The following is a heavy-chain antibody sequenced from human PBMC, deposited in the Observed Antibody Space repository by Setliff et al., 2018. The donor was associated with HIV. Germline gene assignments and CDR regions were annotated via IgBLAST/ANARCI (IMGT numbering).Heavy chain of an antibody. D-gene: IGHD3-16*01. CDR1: GFTFSSYA. Sequence: GGSLRLSCAASGFTFSSYAMSWVRQAPGKGLEWVSIISGSGGSTYYADSVEGRFTISRDNSKNTLYMEMSRLRAEDTAVYYCAKTLPTFSTYNWYFDLWGRGTLVTVSS. CDR2: ISGSGGST. CDR3: AKTLPTFSTYNWYFDL. J-gene: IGHJ2*01. V-gene: IGHV3-23*01.